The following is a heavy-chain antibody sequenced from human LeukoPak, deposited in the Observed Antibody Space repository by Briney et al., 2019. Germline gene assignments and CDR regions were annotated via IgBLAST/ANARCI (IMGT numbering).Heavy chain of an antibody. V-gene: IGHV3-11*01. CDR1: GFTFSDYY. D-gene: IGHD3-22*01. J-gene: IGHJ4*02. Sequence: GGSLRLSCAASGFTFSDYYMSWIRQAPGKGLEWVSYISSSGSNIYYADSVKGRFTISRDNAKNSLYLQMNSLRAEDTAVYYCARRYYDSSGYYYFDYWGRGTLVTVSS. CDR3: ARRYYDSSGYYYFDY. CDR2: ISSSGSNI.